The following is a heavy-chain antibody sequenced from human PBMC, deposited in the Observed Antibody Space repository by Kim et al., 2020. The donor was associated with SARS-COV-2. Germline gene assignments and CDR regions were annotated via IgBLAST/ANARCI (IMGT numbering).Heavy chain of an antibody. Sequence: SETLSLTCTVSGGSISSGGYYWSWIRQHPGKGLEWIGYIYYSGSTYYNPSLKSRVTISVDTSKNQFSLKLSSVTAADTAVYYCARDHYGDNYGMDVWGQGTTVTVSS. J-gene: IGHJ6*02. CDR1: GGSISSGGYY. CDR2: IYYSGST. V-gene: IGHV4-31*03. D-gene: IGHD4-17*01. CDR3: ARDHYGDNYGMDV.